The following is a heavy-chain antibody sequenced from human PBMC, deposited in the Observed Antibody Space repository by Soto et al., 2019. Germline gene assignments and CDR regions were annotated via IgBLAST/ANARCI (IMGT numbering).Heavy chain of an antibody. V-gene: IGHV5-51*01. CDR1: GYSFTSYW. D-gene: IGHD6-6*01. CDR2: IYPGDSDT. Sequence: GESLKISCKGSGYSFTSYWIGWVRQMPGKGLEWIGIIYPGDSDTRYGPSFQGQVTISADKSISTAYLQWSSLKASDTAMYYCATPSSIAARPGYYYYGMDVWGQGTTVTVSS. CDR3: ATPSSIAARPGYYYYGMDV. J-gene: IGHJ6*02.